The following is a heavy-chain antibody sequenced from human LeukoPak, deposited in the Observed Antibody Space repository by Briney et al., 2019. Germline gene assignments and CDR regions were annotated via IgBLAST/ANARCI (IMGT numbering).Heavy chain of an antibody. D-gene: IGHD2-8*02. V-gene: IGHV3-15*01. CDR2: IKSKTDGGTA. J-gene: IGHJ4*02. Sequence: GGSLRLSCAVSGFTFSNAWMTLVRQTPGRGLEWVGRIKSKTDGGTADYAAPVRGRFTISRDDSINMVYLQMNSLKTDDTAVYYCSRPLSTGGYWGQGTLVTVFS. CDR3: SRPLSTGGY. CDR1: GFTFSNAW.